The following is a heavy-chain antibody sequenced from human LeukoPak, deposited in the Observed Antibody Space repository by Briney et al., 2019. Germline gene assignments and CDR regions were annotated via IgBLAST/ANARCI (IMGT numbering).Heavy chain of an antibody. J-gene: IGHJ6*02. V-gene: IGHV3-11*01. CDR1: GFTFSDYY. Sequence: TGGSLRLSCAASGFTFSDYYMSWIRQAPGKGLEWVSYISSSGSTIYYADSVKGRFTISRDNAKNSLYLQMNSPRAEDTAVYYCAPRYYYGMDVWGQGTTVTVSS. CDR2: ISSSGSTI. CDR3: APRYYYGMDV.